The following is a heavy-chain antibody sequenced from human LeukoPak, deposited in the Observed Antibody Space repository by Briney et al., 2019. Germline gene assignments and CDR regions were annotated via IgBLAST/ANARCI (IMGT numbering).Heavy chain of an antibody. CDR3: ARDKVSPAASGDLTTWSDP. CDR1: GYTFTGYY. CDR2: INPNSGGT. Sequence: GASVKVSCKASGYTFTGYYMHWVRQAPGQGLEWMGWINPNSGGTNYAQKFQGRVTMTRDTSISTAYMELSRLRSDDTAVYYCARDKVSPAASGDLTTWSDPWGKGPLVTSPQ. D-gene: IGHD4-17*01. V-gene: IGHV1-2*02. J-gene: IGHJ5*02.